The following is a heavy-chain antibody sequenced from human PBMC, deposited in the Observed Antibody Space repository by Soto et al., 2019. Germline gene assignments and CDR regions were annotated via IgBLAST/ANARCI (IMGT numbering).Heavy chain of an antibody. D-gene: IGHD6-13*01. CDR3: ARDRQPSSYNGLDV. CDR2: ISCSGVTI. CDR1: GFTFSDYH. V-gene: IGHV3-11*01. Sequence: PGGSLRLSCEASGFTFSDYHMSWIRQAPGKGLEWISYISCSGVTISYADSVRGRFSISRDNAKNSLFLQMSSLRAEDTAVYYCARDRQPSSYNGLDVRGQGTTVTVSS. J-gene: IGHJ6*02.